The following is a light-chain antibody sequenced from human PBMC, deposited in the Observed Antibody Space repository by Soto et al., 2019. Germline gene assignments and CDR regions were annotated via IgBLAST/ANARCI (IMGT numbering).Light chain of an antibody. CDR3: QQYGTSLT. CDR2: DAS. J-gene: IGKJ3*01. Sequence: PAETASVTFGASHTISSSLAWYQQRPGLAPRLLIYDASSRATGIPDRFSGSGSGTDFTLTISRLEPEDFAVYYCQQYGTSLTFGPGTKVDIK. V-gene: IGKV3D-20*01. CDR1: HTISSS.